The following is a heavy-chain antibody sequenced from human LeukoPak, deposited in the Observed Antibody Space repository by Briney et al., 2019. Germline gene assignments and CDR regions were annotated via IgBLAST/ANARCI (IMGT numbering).Heavy chain of an antibody. CDR2: INHSGST. CDR3: ARHGHHGDHDY. J-gene: IGHJ4*02. Sequence: SETLSLTCAVYGGSFSGYYWSWIRQPPGKGLEWIGEINHSGSTNYNPSLKSRVTISVDTSKNQFSLKLSSVTAADTAVYYCARHGHHGDHDYWGQGTLVTVSS. V-gene: IGHV4-34*01. D-gene: IGHD2-21*02. CDR1: GGSFSGYY.